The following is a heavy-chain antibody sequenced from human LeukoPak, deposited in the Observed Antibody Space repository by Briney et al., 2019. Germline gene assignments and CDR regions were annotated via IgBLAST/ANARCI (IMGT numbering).Heavy chain of an antibody. CDR1: GFTFSNYW. J-gene: IGHJ4*02. V-gene: IGHV3-7*01. CDR3: AREYDDILTGSFDY. CDR2: IKQDGSEK. D-gene: IGHD3-9*01. Sequence: AGGSLRLSCAASGFTFSNYWMNWVRQAPGKGLEWVANIKQDGSEKYYVGSVKGRFTISRDNAKNSLYLQMNSLRAEDTAVYYCAREYDDILTGSFDYWGQGTLVTVSS.